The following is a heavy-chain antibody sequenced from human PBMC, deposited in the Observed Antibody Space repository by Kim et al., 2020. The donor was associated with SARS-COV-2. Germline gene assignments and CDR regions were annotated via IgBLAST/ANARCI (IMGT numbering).Heavy chain of an antibody. CDR1: GFTFSSYG. CDR2: ISYDGSNK. J-gene: IGHJ4*02. Sequence: GGALRLSCAASGFTFSSYGMHWVRQAPGKGLEWVAVISYDGSNKYYADSVKGRFTISRDNSKNTLYLQMNSLRAEDTAVYYCAKAEAYDYWGQGTLVTVS. CDR3: AKAEAYDY. V-gene: IGHV3-30*18.